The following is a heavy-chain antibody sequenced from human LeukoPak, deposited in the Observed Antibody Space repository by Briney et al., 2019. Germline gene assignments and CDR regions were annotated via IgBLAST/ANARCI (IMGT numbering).Heavy chain of an antibody. Sequence: GGSLRLSCTASGFDFSNSFMSWVRQAPGKGLEWISYISSRSTTIYYADSVKGRFTISRDNGKNTVYLQMNNLRVDNTAVFYCGKGSLAVAATPLDFWGQGTLVTVSS. D-gene: IGHD6-19*01. J-gene: IGHJ4*02. V-gene: IGHV3-11*01. CDR2: ISSRSTTI. CDR1: GFDFSNSF. CDR3: GKGSLAVAATPLDF.